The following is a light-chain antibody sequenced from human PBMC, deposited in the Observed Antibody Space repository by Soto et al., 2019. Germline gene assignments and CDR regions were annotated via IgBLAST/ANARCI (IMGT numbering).Light chain of an antibody. V-gene: IGKV3-20*01. J-gene: IGKJ4*01. CDR2: GAS. Sequence: IVLTQSPGTLSLSAGDSATLSCRASHSMSNSNLAWYQHKPGQAPRLLIYGASNRATGIPDRFSGSGSGTDFILTINRLEPEDFAVYYWQEFASNFGGGTKVDIK. CDR1: HSMSNSN. CDR3: QEFASN.